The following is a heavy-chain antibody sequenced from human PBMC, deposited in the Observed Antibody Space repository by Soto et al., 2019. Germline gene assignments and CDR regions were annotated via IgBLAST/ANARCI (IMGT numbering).Heavy chain of an antibody. CDR3: AKGGGGDHGY. CDR1: GFIFTTSD. CDR2: ITITGDTT. Sequence: EVQLVESEGGLVQPGGSLRLSCEASGFIFTTSDMSWVRQAPGKGLEWISSITITGDTTHYADSVKGRFTISRDNSRNTVYLQRNTLGFGDTAVYYCAKGGGGDHGYWGQGTLVAVSS. J-gene: IGHJ4*02. D-gene: IGHD2-21*02. V-gene: IGHV3-23*04.